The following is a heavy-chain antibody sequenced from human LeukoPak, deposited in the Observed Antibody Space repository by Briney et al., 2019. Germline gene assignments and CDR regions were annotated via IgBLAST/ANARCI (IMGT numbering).Heavy chain of an antibody. V-gene: IGHV4-34*01. D-gene: IGHD6-13*01. Sequence: SETLSLTCAVYGGSFSGYYWSWIRQSPGKGLEWIGEINHSGSTNYNPSLKSRVTISVDTSKNQFSLKLSSVTAADTAVYYCAREMRYSSSWSTPGWFDPWGQGTLVTVSS. J-gene: IGHJ5*02. CDR3: AREMRYSSSWSTPGWFDP. CDR2: INHSGST. CDR1: GGSFSGYY.